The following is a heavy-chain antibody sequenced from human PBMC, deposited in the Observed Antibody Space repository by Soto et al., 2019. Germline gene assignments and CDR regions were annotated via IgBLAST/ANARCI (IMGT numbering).Heavy chain of an antibody. J-gene: IGHJ3*02. Sequence: QVQLQESGPGLVKPSETLSLTCTVSGGSISSYYWSWIRQPPGKGLEWIGYIYYSGSTNYNPSLKSRVTISVDTSKNQFSLKLSPVTAADTAVYYCARGGYYYDSSGYPPGAFDIWGQGTMVTVSS. CDR1: GGSISSYY. V-gene: IGHV4-59*01. CDR3: ARGGYYYDSSGYPPGAFDI. D-gene: IGHD3-22*01. CDR2: IYYSGST.